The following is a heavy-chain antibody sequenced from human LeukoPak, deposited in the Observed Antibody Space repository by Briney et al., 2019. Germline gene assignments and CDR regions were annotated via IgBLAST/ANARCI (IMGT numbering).Heavy chain of an antibody. Sequence: SVNVSCKASGHTFSSFDIIWARHAPGQGLEWMGGIIPIFGTANYAQKFWGRVTITADEYTRTAHMALSSQRSEDTAVYYCAREGVVGQHLYYYYMDVWGKGTTVTVSS. V-gene: IGHV1-69*13. D-gene: IGHD3-3*01. J-gene: IGHJ6*03. CDR3: AREGVVGQHLYYYYMDV. CDR2: IIPIFGTA. CDR1: GHTFSSFD.